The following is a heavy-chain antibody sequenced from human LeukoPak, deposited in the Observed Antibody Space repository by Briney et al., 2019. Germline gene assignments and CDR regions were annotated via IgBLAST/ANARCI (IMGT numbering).Heavy chain of an antibody. CDR3: ARDLGSGWYTVDY. D-gene: IGHD6-19*01. CDR1: GYTFTSCY. CDR2: INPSDGIT. V-gene: IGHV1-46*01. Sequence: ASVKVSCKTSGYTFTSCYIHRVRQAPGQGLEWMGTINPSDGITSYAQKFQGRITVTRDASTSTVYMELSGLISEDTAIYYCARDLGSGWYTVDYWGQGTLVTVSS. J-gene: IGHJ4*02.